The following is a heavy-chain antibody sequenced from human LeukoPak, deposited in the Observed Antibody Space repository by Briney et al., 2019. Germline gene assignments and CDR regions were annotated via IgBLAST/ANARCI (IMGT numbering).Heavy chain of an antibody. CDR2: IYCSGST. Sequence: SQTLSLTCTVSGGSISSGGYYWSWIRQHPGKGLEWIGYIYCSGSTYYNPSLKSRVTISVDTSKNQFSLKLSSVTAADTAVYYCARTNGWGYCSSTSCYYFDPWGQGTLVTVSS. CDR3: ARTNGWGYCSSTSCYYFDP. J-gene: IGHJ5*02. CDR1: GGSISSGGYY. D-gene: IGHD2-2*01. V-gene: IGHV4-31*03.